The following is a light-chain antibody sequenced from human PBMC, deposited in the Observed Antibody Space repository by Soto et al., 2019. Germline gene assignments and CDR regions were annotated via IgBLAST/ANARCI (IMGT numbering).Light chain of an antibody. CDR3: NSYTTTSARV. V-gene: IGLV2-14*01. Sequence: QSALTQPASVSGSPGQSITISCTGTRNDVGAFNFVSWYQQHPGKAPKVIIYEVSNRPSGVSNRFSGSKSGNTASLTISGLQAEDEADYYCNSYTTTSARVFGGGTKVTVL. J-gene: IGLJ3*02. CDR1: RNDVGAFNF. CDR2: EVS.